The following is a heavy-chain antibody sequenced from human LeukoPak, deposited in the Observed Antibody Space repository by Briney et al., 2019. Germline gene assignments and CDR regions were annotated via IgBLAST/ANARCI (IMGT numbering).Heavy chain of an antibody. CDR3: ARVLAARLPNAFDI. D-gene: IGHD6-6*01. CDR2: IYTSGST. J-gene: IGHJ3*02. Sequence: SQTLSLTCTVSGGSISSGGYYWSWIRQPAGKGLEWIGRIYTSGSTNYNPSLKSRVTMSVDTSKNQFSLKLSSVTAADTAVYYCARVLAARLPNAFDIWGQGTMVTVSS. CDR1: GGSISSGGYY. V-gene: IGHV4-61*02.